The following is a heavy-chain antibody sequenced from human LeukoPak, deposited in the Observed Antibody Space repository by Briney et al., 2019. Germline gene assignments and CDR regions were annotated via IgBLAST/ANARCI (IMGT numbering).Heavy chain of an antibody. J-gene: IGHJ4*02. D-gene: IGHD2-21*02. CDR1: YYSITSGYF. Sequence: SETLSLTRAVSYYSITSGYFWGWIRQPPGREPQWIGSIYHSGRTYYNPSLMSRVTMSVDTSKNQFSLKLTSVTAADTAVYYCARIPEGQTAYFDYWGQGSLVAVSS. V-gene: IGHV4-38-2*01. CDR2: IYHSGRT. CDR3: ARIPEGQTAYFDY.